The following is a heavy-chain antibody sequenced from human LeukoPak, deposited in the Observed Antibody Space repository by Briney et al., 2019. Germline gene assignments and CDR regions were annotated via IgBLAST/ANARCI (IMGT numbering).Heavy chain of an antibody. CDR1: GFTFSSYA. CDR3: ARVEWLRFVLSGHYGMDV. Sequence: HPGRSLRLSCAASGFTFSSYAMHWVRQAPGKGLEWVAVISYDGSNKYYADSVKGRFTISRDNSKNTLYLQMNSLRAEDTAVYYCARVEWLRFVLSGHYGMDVWGQGTTVTVSS. D-gene: IGHD5-12*01. CDR2: ISYDGSNK. J-gene: IGHJ6*02. V-gene: IGHV3-30*04.